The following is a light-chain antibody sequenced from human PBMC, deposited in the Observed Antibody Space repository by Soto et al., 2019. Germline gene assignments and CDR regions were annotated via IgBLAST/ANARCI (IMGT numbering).Light chain of an antibody. CDR1: QSVSSY. CDR3: QQRSNWPPST. V-gene: IGKV3-11*01. CDR2: DAS. J-gene: IGKJ1*01. Sequence: EIVLTQSPATLSLSPGERATLSCRASQSVSSYLAWYQQKPGQAPRLLIYDASNRATGIPARFSGSGSGTDFTLTISSLEPDDFAVYYCQQRSNWPPSTLGPGIKVDIK.